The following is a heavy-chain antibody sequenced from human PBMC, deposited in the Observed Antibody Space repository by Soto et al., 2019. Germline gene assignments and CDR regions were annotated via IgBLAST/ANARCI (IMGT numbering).Heavy chain of an antibody. CDR3: AREASSGWYYYYYGMDV. CDR2: IIPIFGTA. Sequence: QVQLVQSGAEVKKPGSSVKVSCKASGGTFSSYAISWVRQAPGQGLEWMGGIIPIFGTANYAQKFQGRVMITADESTSTAYMELSSLRSEDTAVYYCAREASSGWYYYYYGMDVWGQGTTVTVSS. V-gene: IGHV1-69*12. CDR1: GGTFSSYA. D-gene: IGHD6-19*01. J-gene: IGHJ6*02.